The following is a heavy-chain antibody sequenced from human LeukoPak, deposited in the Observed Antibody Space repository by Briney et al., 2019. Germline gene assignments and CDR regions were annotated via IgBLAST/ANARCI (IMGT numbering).Heavy chain of an antibody. CDR2: IYHSGSA. J-gene: IGHJ4*02. D-gene: IGHD6-19*01. CDR1: GYSISSGSF. V-gene: IGHV4-38-2*02. Sequence: SETLSLTCTVSGYSISSGSFWGWIRQPPGKGLEWIGNIYHSGSAYYNPSLRGRVTISVDTSKNQFSLKLSSVTAADTAVYYCARGQPVGYSSGVGVVGFDYWGQGTLVTVSS. CDR3: ARGQPVGYSSGVGVVGFDY.